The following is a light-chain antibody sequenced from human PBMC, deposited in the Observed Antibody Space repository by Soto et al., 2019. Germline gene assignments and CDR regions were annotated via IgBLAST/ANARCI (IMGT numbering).Light chain of an antibody. Sequence: EIVLTQSPGTLSLSPGARATLSCRASQSVSSSYFAWYQQKPGQAPKLLIYGASSRATGIPDRFSGSGSGTDFTLIISRLEPEDFAVYYCQQYGRSPRTFGQGTKVEIK. J-gene: IGKJ1*01. V-gene: IGKV3-20*01. CDR2: GAS. CDR1: QSVSSSY. CDR3: QQYGRSPRT.